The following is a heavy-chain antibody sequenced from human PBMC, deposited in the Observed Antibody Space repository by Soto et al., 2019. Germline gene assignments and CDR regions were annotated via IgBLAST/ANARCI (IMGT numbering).Heavy chain of an antibody. CDR3: AQDTEQYSSRSRGMDV. D-gene: IGHD6-13*01. J-gene: IGHJ6*02. CDR1: GYSYA. Sequence: ESLKVSCKGSGYSYAMSCVRQAPVKGLEWVSAISGSGGSTYYSDSVNGRFTISRDNSKNTLYLQMNSLRAEDTAVYYYAQDTEQYSSRSRGMDVWGQGTTVTV. CDR2: ISGSGGST. V-gene: IGHV3-23*01.